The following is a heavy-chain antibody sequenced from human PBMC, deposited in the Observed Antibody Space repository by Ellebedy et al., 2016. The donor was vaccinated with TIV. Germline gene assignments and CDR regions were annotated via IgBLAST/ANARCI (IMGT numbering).Heavy chain of an antibody. CDR2: IHHSGST. CDR1: GGSISTAAYY. D-gene: IGHD3-22*01. Sequence: MPGGSLRLSCTVSGGSISTAAYYWGWIRQPPGKGLEWIGGIHHSGSTYYNPSLKSRVTISEDTSKNQFSLKLNSVTAADTAVYFCAGSRSAYYLPFDPWGQGTLVTVSS. J-gene: IGHJ5*02. V-gene: IGHV4-39*01. CDR3: AGSRSAYYLPFDP.